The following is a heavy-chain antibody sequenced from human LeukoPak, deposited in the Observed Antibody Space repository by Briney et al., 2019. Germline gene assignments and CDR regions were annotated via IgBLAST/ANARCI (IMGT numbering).Heavy chain of an antibody. Sequence: ASVKVSCKASGYTFTSYDINWVRPATGQGLEWMGWMNPNSGNTGYAQKFQGRVTMTRNTSISTAYMELSSLRSEDTAVYYCARAVTTIAPNWFDPWGQGTLVTVSS. CDR3: ARAVTTIAPNWFDP. V-gene: IGHV1-8*01. CDR2: MNPNSGNT. CDR1: GYTFTSYD. J-gene: IGHJ5*02. D-gene: IGHD4-11*01.